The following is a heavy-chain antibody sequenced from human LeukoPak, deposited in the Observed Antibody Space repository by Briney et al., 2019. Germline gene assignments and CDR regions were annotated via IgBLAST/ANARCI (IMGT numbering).Heavy chain of an antibody. V-gene: IGHV3-74*01. D-gene: IGHD3-3*01. CDR2: INRDGSST. Sequence: GGSLRLSCAASGFTFSSYWMHWVRQAPGKGLVWVSRINRDGSSTSYADSVKGRFTISRDNAKNTLYLQMNSLRAEDTAVYYCARAFYDFWSGYEYYFDYWGQGTLVTVSS. CDR1: GFTFSSYW. J-gene: IGHJ4*02. CDR3: ARAFYDFWSGYEYYFDY.